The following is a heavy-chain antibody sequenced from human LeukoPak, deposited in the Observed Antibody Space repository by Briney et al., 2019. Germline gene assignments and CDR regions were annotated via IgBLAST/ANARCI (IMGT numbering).Heavy chain of an antibody. J-gene: IGHJ4*02. D-gene: IGHD3-9*01. CDR1: GGSFSGYY. V-gene: IGHV4-34*01. CDR2: INHSGST. Sequence: SETLSLTCAVYGGSFSGYYWSWIRQPPGKGLEWIGEINHSGSTNYNPSLKSRVPISVDTSKNQFSLKLSSVTAADTAVYYCARWVLTGYYVDYWGQGTLVTVSS. CDR3: ARWVLTGYYVDY.